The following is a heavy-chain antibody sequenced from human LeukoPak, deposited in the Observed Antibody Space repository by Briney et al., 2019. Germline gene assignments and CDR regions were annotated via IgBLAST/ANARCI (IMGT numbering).Heavy chain of an antibody. J-gene: IGHJ4*02. D-gene: IGHD2-15*01. CDR2: IYYSGST. V-gene: IGHV4-59*08. Sequence: TSETLSLTCTVSGGSISSYYWNWIRQPPGKGLEWIGYIYYSGSTNYNPSLKSRVTISVDTSKNQFSLKLSSVTAAETAVYYCARGGWNKFDYWGQGTLVTVSS. CDR3: ARGGWNKFDY. CDR1: GGSISSYY.